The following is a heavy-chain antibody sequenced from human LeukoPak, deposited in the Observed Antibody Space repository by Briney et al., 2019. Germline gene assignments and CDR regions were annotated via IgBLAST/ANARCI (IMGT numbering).Heavy chain of an antibody. CDR3: ARDGGPAARVSGEYYFDY. J-gene: IGHJ4*02. V-gene: IGHV1-2*02. CDR2: INPNSGGT. Sequence: ASVNVSCKASGHTFTGFYIHWVRQAPGQGLEWMGWINPNSGGTKYAQRFQGRVTMTRDTSISTAYMELNSLRSDDTAVYHCARDGGPAARVSGEYYFDYWGQGTLVTVSS. CDR1: GHTFTGFY. D-gene: IGHD2-2*01.